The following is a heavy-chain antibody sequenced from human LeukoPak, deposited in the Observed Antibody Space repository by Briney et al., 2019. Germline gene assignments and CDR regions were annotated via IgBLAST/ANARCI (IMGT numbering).Heavy chain of an antibody. J-gene: IGHJ3*02. Sequence: PSETLSLTCTVSGGSISSSNWWTWVRQPPGKGLEWIGEIYHSGNTNYNPSLKSRVTISVDKSKNQFSLKLSSVTAADTAVYYCARMLVVPAAPFGAFDIWGQGTMVTVSS. V-gene: IGHV4-4*02. D-gene: IGHD2-2*01. CDR3: ARMLVVPAAPFGAFDI. CDR1: GGSISSSNW. CDR2: IYHSGNT.